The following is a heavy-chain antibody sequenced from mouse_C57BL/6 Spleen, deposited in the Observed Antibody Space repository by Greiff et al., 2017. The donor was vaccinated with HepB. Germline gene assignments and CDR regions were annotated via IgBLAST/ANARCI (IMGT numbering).Heavy chain of an antibody. D-gene: IGHD2-4*01. Sequence: EVKLVESGEGLVKPGGSLKLSCAASGFTFSSYAMSWVRQTPEKRLEWVAYISSGGDYIYYADTVKGRFTISRDNARNTLYLQMSSLKSEDTAMYYCTRDRVYDYGDYYAMDYWGQGTSVTVSS. J-gene: IGHJ4*01. CDR3: TRDRVYDYGDYYAMDY. V-gene: IGHV5-9-1*02. CDR1: GFTFSSYA. CDR2: ISSGGDYI.